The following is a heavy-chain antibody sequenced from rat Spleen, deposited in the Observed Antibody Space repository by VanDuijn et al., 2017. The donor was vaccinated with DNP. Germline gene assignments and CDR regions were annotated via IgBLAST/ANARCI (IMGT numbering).Heavy chain of an antibody. Sequence: EVQLQESGPGHVKPSQSLSLTCSVTGYSITSNSWGWIRKLPGNKMEWMGYISYSGGTNYNPSLKSRISITRDTSKNQFFLQLNSVTTEDTATYYCARWSRYFDYWGQGVMVTVSS. V-gene: IGHV3-1*01. CDR3: ARWSRYFDY. J-gene: IGHJ2*01. CDR1: GYSITSNS. CDR2: ISYSGGT.